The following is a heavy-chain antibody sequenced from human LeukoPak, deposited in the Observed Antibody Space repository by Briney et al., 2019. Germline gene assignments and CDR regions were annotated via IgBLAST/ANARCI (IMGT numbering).Heavy chain of an antibody. V-gene: IGHV3-23*01. D-gene: IGHD3-16*01. CDR1: GFTFSSYS. J-gene: IGHJ1*01. Sequence: GGSLRLSCAASGFTFSSYSMNWVRQAPGKGLEWVSGIRGDGVTTYYADSVKGRFTISRDNSKNTLYLQMSSLGAEDTAVYFCAKDDAWGRYQDWGQGTLVTVSS. CDR2: IRGDGVTT. CDR3: AKDDAWGRYQD.